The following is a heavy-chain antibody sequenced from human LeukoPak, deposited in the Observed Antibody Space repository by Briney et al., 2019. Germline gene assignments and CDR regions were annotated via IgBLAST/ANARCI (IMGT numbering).Heavy chain of an antibody. J-gene: IGHJ5*02. CDR1: GGPISSSNDY. Sequence: SETLSLSCTVSGGPISSSNDYWGWVRQPPGKGLEWIGSIYYRGTTYYSPSLKSRVTISVDTSRNQFSLKLTSVTAADTAVYYCARTENYIPEDWFDPWGQGTLVTVSS. D-gene: IGHD5-24*01. CDR2: IYYRGTT. V-gene: IGHV4-39*01. CDR3: ARTENYIPEDWFDP.